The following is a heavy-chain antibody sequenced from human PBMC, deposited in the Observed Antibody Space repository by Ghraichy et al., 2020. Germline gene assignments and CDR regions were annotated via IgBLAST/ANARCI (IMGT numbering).Heavy chain of an antibody. J-gene: IGHJ4*02. CDR1: GFTFSNYW. D-gene: IGHD1-7*01. CDR3: ARVVSRTKSNGGTDY. Sequence: GGSLRLSCAASGFTFSNYWMSWVRQAPGKGLEWVANIKQDGSEKCYVDSVKGRFTISRDNAKNSLYLQMNSLRAEDTAVYYCARVVSRTKSNGGTDYWGQGTLVTVSS. CDR2: IKQDGSEK. V-gene: IGHV3-7*01.